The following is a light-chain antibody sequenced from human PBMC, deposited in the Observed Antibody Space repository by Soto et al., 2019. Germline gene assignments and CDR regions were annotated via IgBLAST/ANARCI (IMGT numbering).Light chain of an antibody. Sequence: EIVMTQSPATLSVSPGERATLSCRASQSVRINLAWFQQKPGQAPRLLIYGASTRATGIPARFSGSGSGTEFTLTISSLQSEDFAVYYCQQCKDWPLTFGGGTKVEIK. CDR3: QQCKDWPLT. CDR2: GAS. CDR1: QSVRIN. J-gene: IGKJ4*01. V-gene: IGKV3-15*01.